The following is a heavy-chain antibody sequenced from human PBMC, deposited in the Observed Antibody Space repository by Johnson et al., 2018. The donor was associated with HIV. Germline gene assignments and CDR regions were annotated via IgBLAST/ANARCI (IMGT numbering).Heavy chain of an antibody. D-gene: IGHD1-26*01. J-gene: IGHJ3*02. CDR2: IRYDGNSK. V-gene: IGHV3-30*02. CDR3: ARVEWELDAFDI. CDR1: GFTFNTYG. Sequence: QVQLVESGGGLIQPGGSLRLSCAASGFTFNTYGMDWVRQAPGKGLEWVAFIRYDGNSKYYVASVRGRFTISRDNAKNSLSLQMNSLRAEDTAVYYCARVEWELDAFDIWGQGTMVTVSS.